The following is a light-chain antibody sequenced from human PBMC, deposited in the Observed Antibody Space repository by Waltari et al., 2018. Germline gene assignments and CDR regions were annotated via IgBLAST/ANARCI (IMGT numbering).Light chain of an antibody. Sequence: PVVTQEPSLSVSPGGTVTLNCGLSSGTVSTSNYPSWYQQTPGQAPRMLIYSTNTRPSGVPDRFSGSILGNKAALTITGAQADDESDYYCTLYMGSGISVFGGGTRLTVL. J-gene: IGLJ2*01. CDR3: TLYMGSGISV. CDR2: STN. CDR1: SGTVSTSNY. V-gene: IGLV8-61*01.